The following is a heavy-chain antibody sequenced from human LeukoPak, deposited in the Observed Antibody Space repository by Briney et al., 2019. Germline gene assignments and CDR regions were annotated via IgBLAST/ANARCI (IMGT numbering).Heavy chain of an antibody. CDR2: INPNSGGT. V-gene: IGHV1-2*04. CDR3: ARDGDGSEIYGMDV. CDR1: GYTFTGYY. D-gene: IGHD3-10*01. Sequence: ASVKVSCKASGYTFTGYYMHWVRQAPGQGLEWMGWINPNSGGTNYAQKFQGWVTMTRDTSISTAYMELSRLRSDDTAVYYCARDGDGSEIYGMDVWGQGTTVTVSS. J-gene: IGHJ6*02.